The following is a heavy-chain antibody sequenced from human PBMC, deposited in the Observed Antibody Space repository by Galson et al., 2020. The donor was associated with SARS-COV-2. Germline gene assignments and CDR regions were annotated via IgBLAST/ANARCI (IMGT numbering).Heavy chain of an antibody. V-gene: IGHV4-39*01. CDR2: IYYSGST. J-gene: IGHJ4*02. CDR1: GGSISSSSYY. CDR3: ARNSGYYYDSSGYYRRGPFVY. Sequence: SETLSLTCTVSGGSISSSSYYWGWIRQPPGKGLEWIGSIYYSGSTYYNPSLKSRVTISVDTSKNQFSLKLSSVTAADTAVYYCARNSGYYYDSSGYYRRGPFVYWGQGTLVTVSS. D-gene: IGHD3-22*01.